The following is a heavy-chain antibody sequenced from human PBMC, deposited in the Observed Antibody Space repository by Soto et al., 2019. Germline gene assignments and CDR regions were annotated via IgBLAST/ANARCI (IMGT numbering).Heavy chain of an antibody. Sequence: QVTLKESGPVLVKPTETLTLTCTASGFSLSNARMGVSWIRQPPGKALEWLAHIFSNDEKSYSTSLKSRLTISKDTSKSQVVLTRTNMDPVDTATYYCARSIRVGALYWFDPWGQGTLVTVSS. CDR3: ARSIRVGALYWFDP. J-gene: IGHJ5*02. V-gene: IGHV2-26*01. CDR1: GFSLSNARMG. CDR2: IFSNDEK. D-gene: IGHD3-10*01.